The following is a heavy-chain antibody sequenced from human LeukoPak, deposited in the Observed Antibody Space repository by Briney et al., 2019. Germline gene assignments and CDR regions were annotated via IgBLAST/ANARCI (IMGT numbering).Heavy chain of an antibody. CDR3: AKSLSGGLGPVDDY. D-gene: IGHD6-19*01. CDR2: ISYDGNNT. J-gene: IGHJ4*02. Sequence: GGSLRLSCAASGFTFSRYALNWVRQAPGKGLERVAVISYDGNNTYIADSVQGRFTLSRDNAKNSLFLQMNSLRVEDTGIYYCAKSLSGGLGPVDDYWGQGTLVTVSS. CDR1: GFTFSRYA. V-gene: IGHV3-30-3*01.